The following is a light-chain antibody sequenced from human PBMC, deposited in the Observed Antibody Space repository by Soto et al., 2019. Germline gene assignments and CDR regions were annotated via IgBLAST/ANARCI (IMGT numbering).Light chain of an antibody. CDR1: SSDVGGYNY. J-gene: IGLJ2*01. V-gene: IGLV2-14*01. CDR2: EVS. Sequence: QSALTQPACVSGSPGQSITISCTGTSSDVGGYNYVSWYQQHPGKAPKLMIYEVSNRPSGVSKRFSGSKSGNTASLTISGLQAEDEADYYCSSYTSSSTSVVFGGGTKVTVL. CDR3: SSYTSSSTSVV.